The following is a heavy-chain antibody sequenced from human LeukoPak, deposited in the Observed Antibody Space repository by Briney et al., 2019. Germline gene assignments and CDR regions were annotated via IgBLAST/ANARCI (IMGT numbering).Heavy chain of an antibody. V-gene: IGHV3-23*01. CDR1: GFTFSSSA. CDR2: ISGGGSTTYYA. Sequence: PGGSLRLSCAASGFTFSSSAMTWVRQSPGKGLEWVSAISGGGSTTYYAYYADSVKGRFTISRDDSKNTLYLQMNSLRAEYTAVYYCAKFYDILTGYFDYWGQGTLVTVSS. CDR3: AKFYDILTGYFDY. J-gene: IGHJ4*02. D-gene: IGHD3-9*01.